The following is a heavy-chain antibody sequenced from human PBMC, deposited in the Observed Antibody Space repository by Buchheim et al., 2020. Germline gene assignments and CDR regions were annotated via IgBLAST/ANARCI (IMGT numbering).Heavy chain of an antibody. CDR3: AKGSELGYSYGFDYGMDV. D-gene: IGHD5-18*01. J-gene: IGHJ6*02. CDR2: ISGSGGST. V-gene: IGHV3-23*04. Sequence: EVQLVESGGGLVQPGGSLRLSCAASGFTFSSYAMSWVRQAPGKGLEWVSAISGSGGSTYYADSVKGRFTISRDHSKNTLYLPMNSLRAEDTAVYYCAKGSELGYSYGFDYGMDVWGQGTT. CDR1: GFTFSSYA.